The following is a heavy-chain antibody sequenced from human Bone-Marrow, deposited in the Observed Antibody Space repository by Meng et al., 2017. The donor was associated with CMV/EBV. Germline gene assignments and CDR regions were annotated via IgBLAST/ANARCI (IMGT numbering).Heavy chain of an antibody. V-gene: IGHV1-69*05. CDR2: IIPIFGTA. CDR1: GGTFSSYA. D-gene: IGHD1-1*01. CDR3: ARGPSGNWNPYFAY. Sequence: SVKVSCKASGGTFSSYAISWVRQAPGQGLEWMGGIIPIFGTANYAQKFQGRVTITTDESTSTAYMELSSLRSEDTAVYYCARGPSGNWNPYFAYWGQGTRVTFSS. J-gene: IGHJ4*02.